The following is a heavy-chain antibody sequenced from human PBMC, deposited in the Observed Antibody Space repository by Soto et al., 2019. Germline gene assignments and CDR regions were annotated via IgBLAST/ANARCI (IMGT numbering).Heavy chain of an antibody. J-gene: IGHJ4*02. D-gene: IGHD3-9*01. CDR3: ARTTFYDIFTAYYSLFDY. V-gene: IGHV4-31*03. Sequence: QVQLQESGPGLVKPSQTLTLTCTVSGGSINSGRFYWSWIRQHPGKGLEWIGHISDSGSSYYNPSLESRVTISVDTSKNQFSLKLSAVTAADRGVYFCARTTFYDIFTAYYSLFDYWGQGTMVTVSS. CDR2: ISDSGSS. CDR1: GGSINSGRFY.